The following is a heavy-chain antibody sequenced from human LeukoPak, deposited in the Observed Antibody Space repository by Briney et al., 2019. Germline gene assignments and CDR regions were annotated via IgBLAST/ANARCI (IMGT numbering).Heavy chain of an antibody. J-gene: IGHJ5*02. CDR1: GFTFSSFG. V-gene: IGHV3-23*01. Sequence: GGSLRLSCAASGFTFSSFGMSWVRQAPGKGLEWVSAISGSGGSTYYADSVKGRFTISRDNSEKKLYLQMNSLRAEDTAVYYCAKDRHAPGRYCSSTSCLPFDPWGQGTLVTVSS. CDR2: ISGSGGST. D-gene: IGHD2-2*01. CDR3: AKDRHAPGRYCSSTSCLPFDP.